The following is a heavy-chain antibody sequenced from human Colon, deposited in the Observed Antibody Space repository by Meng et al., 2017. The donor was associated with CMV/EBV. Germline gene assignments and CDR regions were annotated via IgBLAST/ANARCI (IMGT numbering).Heavy chain of an antibody. CDR2: ISGDDSST. CDR1: GFTVSNYW. D-gene: IGHD3-10*01. J-gene: IGHJ4*02. CDR3: ARGSYLSY. V-gene: IGHV3-74*03. Sequence: GESLKISCAASGFTVSNYWMHWVRQSPGKGLEWVSRISGDDSSTTYADSVKGRFIISRDSAENALYLQMNSLRPEDTAVYYCARGSYLSYWGQGTLVTVSS.